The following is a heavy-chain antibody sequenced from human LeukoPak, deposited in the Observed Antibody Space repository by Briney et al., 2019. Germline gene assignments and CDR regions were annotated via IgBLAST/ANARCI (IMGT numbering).Heavy chain of an antibody. Sequence: GGSLRLSCAASGFTFSSYAMSLVRRAPGKGLEWVSAISGSGGSTYYADSVKGRFTISRDNSKNTLYLQMNSLRAEDTAVYYCAKSHTSRGPYYFDYWGQGTLVTVSS. CDR2: ISGSGGST. CDR1: GFTFSSYA. D-gene: IGHD2-2*01. CDR3: AKSHTSRGPYYFDY. V-gene: IGHV3-23*01. J-gene: IGHJ4*02.